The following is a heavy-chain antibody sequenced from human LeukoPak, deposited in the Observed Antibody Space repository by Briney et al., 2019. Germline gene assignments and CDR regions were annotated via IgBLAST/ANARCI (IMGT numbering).Heavy chain of an antibody. CDR1: GGSVSSGSYH. CDR2: IHDSGGT. D-gene: IGHD5-12*01. CDR3: ARGAGKGGLDSPCDY. J-gene: IGHJ4*02. V-gene: IGHV4-61*01. Sequence: PSETLSLTCTVSGGSVSSGSYHWNWIRQPPGKGLEWIGYIHDSGGTNYNPSLKSRLSISVDTSQNQFSLMLSPVTVADTAVYYCARGAGKGGLDSPCDYWGQGTLVTVSS.